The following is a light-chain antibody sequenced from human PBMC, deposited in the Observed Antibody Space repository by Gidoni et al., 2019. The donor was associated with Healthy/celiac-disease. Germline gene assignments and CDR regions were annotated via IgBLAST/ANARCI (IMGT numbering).Light chain of an antibody. CDR2: DVS. CDR1: SSDVGGYNY. Sequence: QSALTQPRSVSGSPVQSVTISCTGTSSDVGGYNYVSWYQQPPGKAPKLMIYDVSKRPSGVPDRFSGSKSGNTASLTISGLQAEDEADYYCCSYAGSYTWVFGGGTKLTVL. J-gene: IGLJ2*01. V-gene: IGLV2-11*01. CDR3: CSYAGSYTWV.